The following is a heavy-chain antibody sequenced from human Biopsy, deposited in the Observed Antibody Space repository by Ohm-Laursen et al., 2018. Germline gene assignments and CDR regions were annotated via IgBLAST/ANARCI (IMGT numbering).Heavy chain of an antibody. CDR2: INPVGGST. V-gene: IGHV1-46*01. J-gene: IGHJ4*02. D-gene: IGHD1-1*01. CDR1: GYTFTNHY. CDR3: AKRGVERGRPLAY. Sequence: ASVKVSCKGSGYTFTNHYIHWVRQAPGQGLEWMGIINPVGGSTNYAQKFQGRVTLTTDTSTSTVHMELRSLRSDDTAVYYCAKRGVERGRPLAYWGQGTLVTVSS.